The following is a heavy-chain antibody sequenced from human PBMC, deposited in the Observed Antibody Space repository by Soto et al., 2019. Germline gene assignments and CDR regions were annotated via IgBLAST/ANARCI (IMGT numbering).Heavy chain of an antibody. V-gene: IGHV3-53*01. CDR1: DLSVTSNY. CDR2: IYSGGTT. D-gene: IGHD3-22*01. Sequence: GGSLRLSCAASDLSVTSNYMSWVRQAPGKGLEWVSVIYSGGTTNYADSVKGRFTISRDNSKNTLFLEMNRLRAEDTAVYYCARDRGIPMIVPDGMDVWGQGTTVTVS. CDR3: ARDRGIPMIVPDGMDV. J-gene: IGHJ6*02.